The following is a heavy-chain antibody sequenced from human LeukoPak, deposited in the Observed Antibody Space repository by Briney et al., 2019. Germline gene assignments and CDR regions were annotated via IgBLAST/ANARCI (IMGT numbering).Heavy chain of an antibody. CDR1: GGSISSSSYY. J-gene: IGHJ4*02. CDR3: GVVITAFDY. CDR2: IYYSGST. V-gene: IGHV4-39*01. D-gene: IGHD3-22*01. Sequence: SETLSLTCTVSGGSISSSSYYWGWIRQPPGKGLEWIGSIYYSGSTYYNPSLKSRVTISVDTSKNQFSLKLSSVTAADTAVYYRGVVITAFDYWGQGTLVTVSS.